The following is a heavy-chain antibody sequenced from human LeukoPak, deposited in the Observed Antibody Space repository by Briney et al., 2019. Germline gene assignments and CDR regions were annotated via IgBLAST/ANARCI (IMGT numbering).Heavy chain of an antibody. Sequence: KPSETLSLTCTVSGGSISSYYWSWIRQPPGKGLDWIGYIYYSGSTNYNPSLKSRVTMSVDTSKSQFSLKLSSVTAADTAIYYCARYNSGWSYFDYWGQGTLVTVSS. CDR1: GGSISSYY. CDR3: ARYNSGWSYFDY. CDR2: IYYSGST. J-gene: IGHJ4*02. D-gene: IGHD6-19*01. V-gene: IGHV4-59*01.